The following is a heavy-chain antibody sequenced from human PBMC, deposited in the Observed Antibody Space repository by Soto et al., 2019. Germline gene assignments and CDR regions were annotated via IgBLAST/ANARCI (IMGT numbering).Heavy chain of an antibody. D-gene: IGHD3-22*01. CDR3: ARNGDSSDYRGWFDP. CDR2: IYSGGTT. CDR1: GFTVSSNY. V-gene: IGHV3-66*01. J-gene: IGHJ5*02. Sequence: EVQLVESGGGLVQPGGSLRLSCAASGFTVSSNYMSWVRQAPGKGLEWVSVIYSGGTTYYADPVKGRFTISRDNSKNTLYLQMNSLRAGDTAVYYCARNGDSSDYRGWFDPWGQGTLVTVSS.